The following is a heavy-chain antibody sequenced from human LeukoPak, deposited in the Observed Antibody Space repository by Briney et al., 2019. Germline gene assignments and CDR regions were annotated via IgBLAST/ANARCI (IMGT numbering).Heavy chain of an antibody. CDR3: AREVQQAYYYYYMDV. Sequence: AGGSLRLSCAASGFTFSSYWMSWVRQAPGKGLEWVANIKQDGSEKYYVDSVKGRFTISRDNAKNSLYLQMNSLRAEDTAVYYCAREVQQAYYYYYMDVWGKGTTVTVSS. J-gene: IGHJ6*03. V-gene: IGHV3-7*01. CDR2: IKQDGSEK. CDR1: GFTFSSYW. D-gene: IGHD1-1*01.